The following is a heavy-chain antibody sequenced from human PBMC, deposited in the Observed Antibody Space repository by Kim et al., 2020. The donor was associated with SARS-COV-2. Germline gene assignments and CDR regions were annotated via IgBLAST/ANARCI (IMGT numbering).Heavy chain of an antibody. CDR2: ISGSGGST. Sequence: GGSLRLSCAASGFTFSSYAMSWVRQAPGKGLEWVSAISGSGGSTYYADSVKGRFTISRDNSKNTLYLQMNSLRAEDTAVYYCAKGPLAPPYCGGDCYSPYLYYFDYWGQGTLVTVSS. V-gene: IGHV3-23*01. J-gene: IGHJ4*02. D-gene: IGHD2-21*02. CDR3: AKGPLAPPYCGGDCYSPYLYYFDY. CDR1: GFTFSSYA.